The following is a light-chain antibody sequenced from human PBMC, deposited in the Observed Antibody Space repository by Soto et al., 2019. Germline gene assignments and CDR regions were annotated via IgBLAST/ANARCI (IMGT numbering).Light chain of an antibody. Sequence: SYELTQPLSVSVALGQTARITCGGNNIGSKNVHWYQQKPGQAPVLVIYRDSNRPSGIPERFSGSNSGNTATLTISRAQAGDEADYYCQLWDSSTAGWVFGGGTKLTVL. CDR1: NIGSKN. V-gene: IGLV3-9*01. J-gene: IGLJ3*02. CDR2: RDS. CDR3: QLWDSSTAGWV.